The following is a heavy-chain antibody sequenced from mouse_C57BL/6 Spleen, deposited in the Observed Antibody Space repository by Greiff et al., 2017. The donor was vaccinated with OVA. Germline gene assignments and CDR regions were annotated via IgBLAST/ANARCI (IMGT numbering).Heavy chain of an antibody. CDR1: GYTFTSYW. CDR3: ARFDYRTWFAY. J-gene: IGHJ3*01. D-gene: IGHD2-14*01. Sequence: QVQLQQPGAELVKPGASVKLSCKASGYTFTSYWLQWVKQRPGQGLEWIGEIDPSDSYTNYNQKFKGKATLTVDTSSSTAYMQLSSLTSEDSAVYYCARFDYRTWFAYWGQGTLVTVSA. CDR2: IDPSDSYT. V-gene: IGHV1-50*01.